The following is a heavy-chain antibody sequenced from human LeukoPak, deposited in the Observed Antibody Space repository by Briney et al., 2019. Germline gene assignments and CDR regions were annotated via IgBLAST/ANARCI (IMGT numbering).Heavy chain of an antibody. J-gene: IGHJ4*02. Sequence: PGGSLRLSCAASGFTFSSYAMHWARQAPGKGLEWVAVISYDGTNKYYADSVKGTFTISRDNSKNTMYLQMNSLRAEDSAVYYCAKGGEYGSGSYYNAYFDYWGQGTLVTVSS. CDR3: AKGGEYGSGSYYNAYFDY. CDR2: ISYDGTNK. V-gene: IGHV3-30*04. CDR1: GFTFSSYA. D-gene: IGHD3-10*01.